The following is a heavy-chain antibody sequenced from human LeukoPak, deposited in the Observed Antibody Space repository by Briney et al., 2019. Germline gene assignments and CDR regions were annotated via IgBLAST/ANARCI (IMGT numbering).Heavy chain of an antibody. CDR3: ARVQGRYSYGSGFDS. Sequence: GGSLRLSCAASGFTFSSYAMHWVRQAPGKGLEWVAVISYDGSNKYYADSVKGRFTISRDNSKNTLYLQMNSLRAEDAAVYYCARVQGRYSYGSGFDSWGQGTLVTVSS. D-gene: IGHD5-18*01. V-gene: IGHV3-30*04. CDR1: GFTFSSYA. CDR2: ISYDGSNK. J-gene: IGHJ4*02.